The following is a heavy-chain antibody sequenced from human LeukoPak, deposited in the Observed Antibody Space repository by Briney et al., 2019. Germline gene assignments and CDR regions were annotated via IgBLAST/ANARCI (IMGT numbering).Heavy chain of an antibody. V-gene: IGHV4-59*01. CDR1: GGSISSYY. Sequence: PSETLSHTCTVSGGSISSYYWSWIRQPPGKGLEWIGYIYYSGSTNYNPSLKSRVTISVDTSKNQFSLKLSSVTAADTAVYYCARKGAYSSGWYGTYFDYWGQGTLVTVSS. D-gene: IGHD6-19*01. CDR3: ARKGAYSSGWYGTYFDY. J-gene: IGHJ4*02. CDR2: IYYSGST.